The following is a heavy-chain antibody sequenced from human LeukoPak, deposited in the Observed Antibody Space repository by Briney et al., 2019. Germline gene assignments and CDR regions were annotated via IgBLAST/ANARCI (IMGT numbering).Heavy chain of an antibody. CDR2: IYYSGST. J-gene: IGHJ4*02. D-gene: IGHD2-2*01. CDR1: GGSISSYY. CDR3: ASNQLLFGYFDY. Sequence: SETLSLTCTVSGGSISSYYWSWIRQPPGKGLEWIGYIYYSGSTNYNPSLKSRVTISVDTSKNQFSLKLSSVTAADTAVYYCASNQLLFGYFDYWGQGTLVTVSS. V-gene: IGHV4-59*01.